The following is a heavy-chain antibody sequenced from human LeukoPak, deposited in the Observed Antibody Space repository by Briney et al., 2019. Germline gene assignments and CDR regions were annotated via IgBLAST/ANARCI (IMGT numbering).Heavy chain of an antibody. D-gene: IGHD6-19*01. CDR2: TYYRSKWYN. V-gene: IGHV6-1*01. J-gene: IGHJ4*02. Sequence: TYYRSKWYNDYAVSVKSRITINPDTSKNQFSLQLNSVTPEDTAVYYCARGVEQWLEYYFDYWGQGTLVTVSS. CDR3: ARGVEQWLEYYFDY.